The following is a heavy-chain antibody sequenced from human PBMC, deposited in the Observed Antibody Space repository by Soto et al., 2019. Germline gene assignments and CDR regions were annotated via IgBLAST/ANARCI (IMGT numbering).Heavy chain of an antibody. CDR2: IKQDGSDK. CDR1: GFSFSSYY. J-gene: IGHJ3*02. Sequence: EVQLVESGGGLDQPGGSLRLSCAASGFSFSSYYMSWVRQAPGKGVEWVANIKQDGSDKYYVDSVKGRFTISRDNARNSVFLQMDSLRAEDTAVYYCARESRVGASDDAPDIWGQGTMVTVSS. D-gene: IGHD1-26*01. V-gene: IGHV3-7*01. CDR3: ARESRVGASDDAPDI.